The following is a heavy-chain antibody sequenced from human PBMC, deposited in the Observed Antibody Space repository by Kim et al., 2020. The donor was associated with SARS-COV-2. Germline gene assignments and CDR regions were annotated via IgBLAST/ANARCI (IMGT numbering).Heavy chain of an antibody. Sequence: GGSLRLSCAASGFTFSSYAMHWVRQAPGKGLEWVAVISYDGSNKYYADSVKGRFTISRDNSKNTLYLQMNSLRAEDTAVYYCARGGFYGSGSYLGYYYG. D-gene: IGHD3-10*01. V-gene: IGHV3-30*04. CDR1: GFTFSSYA. J-gene: IGHJ6*01. CDR3: ARGGFYGSGSYLGYYYG. CDR2: ISYDGSNK.